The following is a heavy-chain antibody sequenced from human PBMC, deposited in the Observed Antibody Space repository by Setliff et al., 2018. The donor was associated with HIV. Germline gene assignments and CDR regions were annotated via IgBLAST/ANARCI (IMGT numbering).Heavy chain of an antibody. Sequence: TLSLTCTVTGYSISSGYYWAWIRQPPGKALEWLALIYWDDDKRFSPSLSSRLTITKDTSKNQVVLTMANMDPVDTATYFCAHYYDSSGFYNSFDYWGQGALVTVS. CDR2: IYWDDDK. D-gene: IGHD3-22*01. J-gene: IGHJ4*02. CDR3: AHYYDSSGFYNSFDY. CDR1: GYSISSGYYW. V-gene: IGHV2-5*02.